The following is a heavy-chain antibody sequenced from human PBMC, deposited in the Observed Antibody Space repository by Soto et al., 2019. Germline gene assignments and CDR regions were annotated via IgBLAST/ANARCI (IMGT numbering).Heavy chain of an antibody. CDR1: AFTVSSDY. CDR2: IYSGGST. D-gene: IGHD3-22*01. J-gene: IGHJ4*02. V-gene: IGHV3-66*01. CDR3: VRDYYDSSGYLNFDY. Sequence: GGSLRLSCAASAFTVSSDYMSWVRQAPGKGLEWVSVIYSGGSTYYADSVKGRFTISKDNSKNTLYLQMNSLRAEDTAVYYCVRDYYDSSGYLNFDYWGQGTLVTVSS.